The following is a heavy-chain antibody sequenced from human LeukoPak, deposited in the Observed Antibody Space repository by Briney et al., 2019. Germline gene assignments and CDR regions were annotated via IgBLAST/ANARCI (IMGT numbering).Heavy chain of an antibody. D-gene: IGHD6-13*01. CDR3: ARAAKSKSTTYKQLVLGYLDY. J-gene: IGHJ4*02. CDR1: GYTFTSYY. Sequence: GASVKVSCKASGYTFTSYYMHWVRQAPGQGLEWMGIINPSGGSTSYAQKFQGRVTMTRDTSTSTVYMELSSLRSEDTAVYYCARAAKSKSTTYKQLVLGYLDYWGQGTLVTVSS. CDR2: INPSGGST. V-gene: IGHV1-46*01.